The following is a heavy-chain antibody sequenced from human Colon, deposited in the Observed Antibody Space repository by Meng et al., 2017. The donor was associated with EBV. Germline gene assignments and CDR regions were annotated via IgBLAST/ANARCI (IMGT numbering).Heavy chain of an antibody. V-gene: IGHV4-34*01. CDR2: INHSGNT. CDR1: GGSLMGYY. Sequence: VRPQQWGSGPLEPPEPLAPTCSVSGGSLMGYYWSWIRQPPGKGLEWIGEINHSGNTNYNPSLKSRVTISIDTSKNQFSLKLSSVTDADTAVYFCARGEPVPGHFLKSWGQGTLVTVSS. CDR3: ARGEPVPGHFLKS. D-gene: IGHD6-19*01. J-gene: IGHJ5*02.